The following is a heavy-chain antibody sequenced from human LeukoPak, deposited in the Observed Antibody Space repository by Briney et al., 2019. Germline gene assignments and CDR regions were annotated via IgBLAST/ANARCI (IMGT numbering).Heavy chain of an antibody. CDR1: GGSFSGYY. J-gene: IGHJ4*02. V-gene: IGHV4-34*01. Sequence: SETLSLTCAVYGGSFSGYYWSWIRQPPGKGLEWIGEINHSGSTNYNPSLKSRVTISVDTSKNQFSLKLSSVTAADTAVYYCARGEFRRGIWSGYMLRGDYFDYWGQGTLVTVSS. CDR2: INHSGST. D-gene: IGHD3-3*01. CDR3: ARGEFRRGIWSGYMLRGDYFDY.